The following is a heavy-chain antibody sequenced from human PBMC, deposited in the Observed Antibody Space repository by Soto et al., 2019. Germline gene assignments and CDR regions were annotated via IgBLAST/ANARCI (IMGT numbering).Heavy chain of an antibody. CDR2: IWYDGSNK. CDR1: GFTFSSYG. J-gene: IGHJ4*02. CDR3: ARGGGSGWVFAY. D-gene: IGHD6-19*01. Sequence: QVQLVESGGGVVQPGRSLRLSCAASGFTFSSYGMHWVRQAPGKGLEWVAVIWYDGSNKYYADSVKGRFTISRDNSKNTLYLQMNSLRAEETAVYYCARGGGSGWVFAYWGQGTLVPVSS. V-gene: IGHV3-33*01.